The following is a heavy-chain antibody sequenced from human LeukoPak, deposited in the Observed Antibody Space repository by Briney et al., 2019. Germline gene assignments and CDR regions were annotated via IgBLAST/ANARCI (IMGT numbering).Heavy chain of an antibody. Sequence: SETLSLTCTVSGGSISSSSYYWGCIRQPPGKGLEWIGSIYYSGDTSHNPSLKSRVTLSIDTSKNHFSLKLTSVTAADTAVYYCARNSSMRDLPATPNNWFDPWGPGTLVTVS. D-gene: IGHD2-15*01. V-gene: IGHV4-39*02. CDR3: ARNSSMRDLPATPNNWFDP. CDR2: IYYSGDT. CDR1: GGSISSSSYY. J-gene: IGHJ5*02.